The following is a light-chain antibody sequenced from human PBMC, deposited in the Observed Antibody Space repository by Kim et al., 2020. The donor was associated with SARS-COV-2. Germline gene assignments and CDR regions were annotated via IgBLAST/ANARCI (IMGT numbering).Light chain of an antibody. CDR1: SLRSYY. CDR3: NSRDSSGNRV. CDR2: GKN. V-gene: IGLV3-19*01. Sequence: SVALGQTVRITCQGDSLRSYYTSWYQQKPGQAPVLVIYGKNNRPSGIPDRFSGSSSGNTASLTITGAQAEDEADYYCNSRDSSGNRVFGGGTQLTV. J-gene: IGLJ3*02.